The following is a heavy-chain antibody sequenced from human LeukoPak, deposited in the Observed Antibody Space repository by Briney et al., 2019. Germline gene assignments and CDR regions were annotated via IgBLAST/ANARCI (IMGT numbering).Heavy chain of an antibody. Sequence: SETLSLTCAVYSGSFSNYYWSWIRQPPGKGLEWIGEINQSGSTNYNPSLKSRVTISVDTSKNHFSLKLSSVTAADTAVYYCARGALKWELPPIRTRKSYYFDYWGQGTLVTVSS. CDR3: ARGALKWELPPIRTRKSYYFDY. CDR2: INQSGST. J-gene: IGHJ4*02. V-gene: IGHV4-34*01. D-gene: IGHD1-26*01. CDR1: SGSFSNYY.